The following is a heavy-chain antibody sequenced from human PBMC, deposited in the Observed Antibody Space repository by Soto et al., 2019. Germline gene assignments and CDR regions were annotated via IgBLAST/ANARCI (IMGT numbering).Heavy chain of an antibody. Sequence: QVQLVQSGAEVKKPGSSVKVSCKASGGTFSSYAISWVRQAPGQGLEWMGGIIPIFGTANYAQKFQGRVTITADESTSRAYMELSSLRSEDTAVYYCARGGDVEMATTDAFDIWGQGTMVTVSS. CDR1: GGTFSSYA. CDR2: IIPIFGTA. J-gene: IGHJ3*02. V-gene: IGHV1-69*01. CDR3: ARGGDVEMATTDAFDI. D-gene: IGHD5-12*01.